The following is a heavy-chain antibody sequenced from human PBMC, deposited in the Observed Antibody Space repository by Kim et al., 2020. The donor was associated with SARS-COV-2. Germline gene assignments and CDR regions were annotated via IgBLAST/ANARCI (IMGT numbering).Heavy chain of an antibody. J-gene: IGHJ4*02. V-gene: IGHV4-59*08. CDR2: IDYNGRP. CDR1: GASVRSDY. D-gene: IGHD6-19*01. CDR3: ARHLYNSAWILFDH. Sequence: SETLSLICSVSGASVRSDYWNWIRQSPGKGLEWIGYIDYNGRPNYNPSLKSRVTISVDTSKNQFSLKLSSVTAADTAVYYCARHLYNSAWILFDHWGQGTLATVSS.